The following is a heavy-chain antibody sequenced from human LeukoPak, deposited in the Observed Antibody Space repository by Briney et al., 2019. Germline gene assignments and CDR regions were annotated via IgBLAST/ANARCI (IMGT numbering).Heavy chain of an antibody. CDR2: ISDSGSTI. J-gene: IGHJ4*02. V-gene: IGHV3-48*03. CDR3: ASILSTVFDY. CDR1: GFPFSSYE. D-gene: IGHD2-21*02. Sequence: GGSLRLSCAASGFPFSSYEMNWVRQAPGKGLEWVSYISDSGSTIYYADSVKGRFTLSRDNAKNSLYLQMNSLRAEDTAVYYCASILSTVFDYWGQGTLVTVSS.